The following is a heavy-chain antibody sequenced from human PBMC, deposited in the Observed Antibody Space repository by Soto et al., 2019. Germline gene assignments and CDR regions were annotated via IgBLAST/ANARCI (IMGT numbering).Heavy chain of an antibody. Sequence: QLQLQESGSGLVKPSQTLSLTCTVSGGTISSGGYSWTWIRQPPGKGLEWIGYIYHSGSIYYNPSRKRRVSISGDRAKNQFSLKLASVTAADTAVYYCARAYGPNWFDPWGQGTLVTVSS. CDR3: ARAYGPNWFDP. D-gene: IGHD3-16*01. J-gene: IGHJ5*02. CDR2: IYHSGSI. CDR1: GGTISSGGYS. V-gene: IGHV4-30-2*01.